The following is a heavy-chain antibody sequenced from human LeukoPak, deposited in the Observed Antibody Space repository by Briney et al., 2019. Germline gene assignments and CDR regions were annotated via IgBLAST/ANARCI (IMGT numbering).Heavy chain of an antibody. CDR1: GFTFSSYA. Sequence: GGSLRLSCAGSGFTFSSYAMNWVRQAPGKGLEWVSSVSGGGDFTYYTDSVKGRFTISRDNSKNTLSLVMNSLRVEDTAIYYCAKDPSGDYNPAFSDYWGQGTLVTVSS. J-gene: IGHJ4*02. CDR2: VSGGGDFT. D-gene: IGHD4-17*01. V-gene: IGHV3-23*01. CDR3: AKDPSGDYNPAFSDY.